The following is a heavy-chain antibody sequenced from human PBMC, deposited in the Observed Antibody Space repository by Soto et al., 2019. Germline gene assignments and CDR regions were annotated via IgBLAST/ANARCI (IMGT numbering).Heavy chain of an antibody. Sequence: PGGSLRLSCAASGFTFSSYGMHWVRQAPGKGLEWVAVISYDGSNKYYADSVKGRFTISRDNSKNTLYLQMNSLRAEDTAVYYCARVLDPRQVAGIGYWGQGTLVTV. CDR1: GFTFSSYG. J-gene: IGHJ4*02. D-gene: IGHD6-19*01. V-gene: IGHV3-30*03. CDR3: ARVLDPRQVAGIGY. CDR2: ISYDGSNK.